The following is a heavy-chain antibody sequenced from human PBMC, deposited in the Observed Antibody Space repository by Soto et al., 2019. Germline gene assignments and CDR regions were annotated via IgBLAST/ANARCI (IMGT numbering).Heavy chain of an antibody. CDR2: VVPILETT. V-gene: IGHV1-69*01. CDR3: ARAGCLYGYSWLCVSFAMDV. Sequence: QVQLVQSGAEVKKPGSSVNVSCKASGGTFSSYAISWLRQAPGQGPEWMGGVVPILETTIYAQKFLGRMTINGDVATSTVLLEVGGLSSGDTAVDYSARAGCLYGYSWLCVSFAMDVLGAGTPVSVSS. D-gene: IGHD4-4*01. CDR1: GGTFSSYA. J-gene: IGHJ6*03.